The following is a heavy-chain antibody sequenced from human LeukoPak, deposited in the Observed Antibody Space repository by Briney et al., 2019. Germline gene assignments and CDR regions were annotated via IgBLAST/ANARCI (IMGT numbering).Heavy chain of an antibody. CDR1: GFTFSDYY. Sequence: PGGSLRLSCAASGFTFSDYYMSWIRQAPGKGLEWVSAISGSGGSTYYADSVKGRFTISRDNSKNTLYLQMNSLRAEDTAVYYCAKDRRVQLWLQAAYWGQGTLVTVSS. CDR3: AKDRRVQLWLQAAY. J-gene: IGHJ4*02. V-gene: IGHV3-23*01. CDR2: ISGSGGST. D-gene: IGHD5-18*01.